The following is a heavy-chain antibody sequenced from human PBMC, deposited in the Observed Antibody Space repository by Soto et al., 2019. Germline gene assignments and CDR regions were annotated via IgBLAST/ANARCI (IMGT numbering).Heavy chain of an antibody. Sequence: GGSLRLSCAASGFTFSSYWMSWVRQAPGKGLEWVANIKQDGSEKYYVDSVKGRFTISRDNAKNSLYLQMNSLRAEDTAVYYCARVKLGYCISTSCYHDYWGQGTLVTVSS. CDR3: ARVKLGYCISTSCYHDY. D-gene: IGHD2-2*01. V-gene: IGHV3-7*01. CDR2: IKQDGSEK. J-gene: IGHJ4*02. CDR1: GFTFSSYW.